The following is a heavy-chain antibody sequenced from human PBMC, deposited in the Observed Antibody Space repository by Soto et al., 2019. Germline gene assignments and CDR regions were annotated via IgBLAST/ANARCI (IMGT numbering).Heavy chain of an antibody. CDR1: GFTFSNYA. Sequence: EVQLLESGGGLVQPGGSLRLSCVASGFTFSNYAMSWLRQPPGKGLEWVSAISGSGDRTYYADSVKGRFTISRDNSKNTLYLQMNTLRAEDSAVYYCVKERSVHSYADFWGQGTLVTVSS. V-gene: IGHV3-23*01. D-gene: IGHD5-18*01. J-gene: IGHJ4*02. CDR2: ISGSGDRT. CDR3: VKERSVHSYADF.